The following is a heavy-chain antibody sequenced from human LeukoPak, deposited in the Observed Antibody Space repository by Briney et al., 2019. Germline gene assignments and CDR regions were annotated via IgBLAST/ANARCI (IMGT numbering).Heavy chain of an antibody. Sequence: ASVTVSCKASGYTFTSYYMHWLRQAPGQGLEWMGIIKPSGGSTSYAQKFQGRVTMTRDTSTSTVYMELSSLRSEDTAVYYCAREDCSGGSCYGYWGQGTLVTVSS. V-gene: IGHV1-46*01. D-gene: IGHD2-15*01. CDR1: GYTFTSYY. CDR3: AREDCSGGSCYGY. J-gene: IGHJ4*02. CDR2: IKPSGGST.